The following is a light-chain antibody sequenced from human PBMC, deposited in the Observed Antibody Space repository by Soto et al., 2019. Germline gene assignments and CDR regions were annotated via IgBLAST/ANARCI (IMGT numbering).Light chain of an antibody. V-gene: IGKV1-39*01. J-gene: IGKJ1*01. CDR3: QQSYSTPRT. CDR1: QSIRNY. Sequence: DIQMTQSPSSLSSSVGDRVTITCRASQSIRNYLNWYQQKPGRAPKLLIYATSDLQSGVPSRFSGSGSGTDFTLTISSLQPEDFATYYCQQSYSTPRTFGQGTKVDIK. CDR2: ATS.